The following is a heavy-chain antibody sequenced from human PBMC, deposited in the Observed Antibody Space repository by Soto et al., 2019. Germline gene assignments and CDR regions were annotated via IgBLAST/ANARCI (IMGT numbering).Heavy chain of an antibody. V-gene: IGHV1-18*01. Sequence: ASVKVSCKASGYTFTSYGISWVRQAPGQRLEWKGWISAYNGNTNYAQKLQGRVTMTTDTSTSTAYMELRSLRSDDTAVYYCARSPLPYYYDSSGYHGDYWGQGTLVTVSS. CDR2: ISAYNGNT. J-gene: IGHJ4*02. CDR1: GYTFTSYG. CDR3: ARSPLPYYYDSSGYHGDY. D-gene: IGHD3-22*01.